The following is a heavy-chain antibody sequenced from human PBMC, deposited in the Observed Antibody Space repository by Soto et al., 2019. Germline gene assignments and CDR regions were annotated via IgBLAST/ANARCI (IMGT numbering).Heavy chain of an antibody. CDR3: GKDVLFGGVIIENFDY. Sequence: QVQLVQSGAEVKKPGSSVKVSCKASGGTFSRYAVSWVRQAPGQGLEWMGGIIPGLGTINYAQKFQGRVKFPGEEPTSTANVERSSLRCEDTAVYYGGKDVLFGGVIIENFDYWGRGPLVTLPP. CDR1: GGTFSRYA. CDR2: IIPGLGTI. D-gene: IGHD3-16*01. V-gene: IGHV1-69*01. J-gene: IGHJ4*02.